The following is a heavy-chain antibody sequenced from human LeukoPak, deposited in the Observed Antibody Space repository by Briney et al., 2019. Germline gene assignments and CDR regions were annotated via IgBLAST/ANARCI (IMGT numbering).Heavy chain of an antibody. CDR1: GGSISSGSYY. J-gene: IGHJ3*02. CDR2: IYTSGST. V-gene: IGHV4-61*02. CDR3: ARDQQYYDFWSGYYMAGDAFDI. D-gene: IGHD3-3*01. Sequence: PSETLSLTCTVSGGSISSGSYYWSWIRQPAGKGLEWIGRIYTSGSTNYNPSLKSRVTISVDTSKNQFSLKLSSVTAADTAVYYCARDQQYYDFWSGYYMAGDAFDIWGQGTMVTVSS.